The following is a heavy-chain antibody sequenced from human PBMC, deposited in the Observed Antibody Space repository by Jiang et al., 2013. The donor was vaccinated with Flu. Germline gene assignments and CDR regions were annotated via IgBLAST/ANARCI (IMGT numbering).Heavy chain of an antibody. J-gene: IGHJ5*02. D-gene: IGHD2-2*01. CDR3: AREGIVVVPAAIDWFDP. CDR2: TYYRSKWYN. CDR1: GDSVSSNSAA. V-gene: IGHV6-1*01. Sequence: QTLSLTCAISGDSVSSNSAAWNWIRQSPSRGLEWLGRTYYRSKWYNDYAVSVKSRITINPDTSKNQFSLQLNSVTPEDTAVYYCAREGIVVVPAAIDWFDPWGQGTLVTVSS.